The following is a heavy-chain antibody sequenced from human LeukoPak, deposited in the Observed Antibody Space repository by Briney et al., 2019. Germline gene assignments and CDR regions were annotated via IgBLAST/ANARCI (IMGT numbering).Heavy chain of an antibody. V-gene: IGHV1-2*06. D-gene: IGHD5-18*01. CDR3: ARVFNPAIPLLAYGMDV. CDR2: INPNSGGT. CDR1: GYTFTGYY. Sequence: ASVKVSCKASGYTFTGYYMHWVRQAPGQGLEWMGRINPNSGGTNYAQKFQGRVTMTRDTSISTAYMELSRLRSDDTAVYYCARVFNPAIPLLAYGMDVWGQGTTVTVSS. J-gene: IGHJ6*02.